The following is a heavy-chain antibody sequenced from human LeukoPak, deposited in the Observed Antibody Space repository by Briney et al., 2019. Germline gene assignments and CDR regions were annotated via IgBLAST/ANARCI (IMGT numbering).Heavy chain of an antibody. J-gene: IGHJ2*01. CDR1: GGSISSGSYY. CDR3: ARGGRGVQYYYDSTGHFDL. V-gene: IGHV4-61*02. Sequence: SQTLSLTCTVSGGSISSGSYYWSWIRQPAGKGLEWIVRIYTSGSTNYNPSLKSRVTISVDTSKNQFSLKLSSVTAADTAVCYCARGGRGVQYYYDSTGHFDLWGRGTLVTVSS. CDR2: IYTSGST. D-gene: IGHD3-22*01.